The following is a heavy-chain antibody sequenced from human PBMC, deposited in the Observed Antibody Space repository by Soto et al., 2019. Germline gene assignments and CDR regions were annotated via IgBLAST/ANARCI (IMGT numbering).Heavy chain of an antibody. Sequence: VQLVESGGGVVQPGRSLRLSCAASGFTFSDYAMHWVRQAPGKGLEWVAVVSHDGRNTHYADSVKGRFTISRDSSKNTVSLEMTSLRSADTAVYYCVKGGRQWVVTADFNYWGQGALVTVSS. CDR2: VSHDGRNT. CDR1: GFTFSDYA. J-gene: IGHJ4*02. CDR3: VKGGRQWVVTADFNY. D-gene: IGHD6-19*01. V-gene: IGHV3-30*18.